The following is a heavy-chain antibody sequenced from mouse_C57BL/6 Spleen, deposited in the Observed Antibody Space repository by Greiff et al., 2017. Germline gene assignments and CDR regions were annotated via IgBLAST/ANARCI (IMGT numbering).Heavy chain of an antibody. CDR3: ARRTYYDYDFDD. Sequence: QVQLQQPGAELVKPGASVKMSCKASGYTFTSYWITWVKQRPGQGLEWIGDIYPGSGSTNYNEKFKSKATLTVDTSASTTYMQLSSLTSEDSAVYYLARRTYYDYDFDDWGQGTTLTVS. D-gene: IGHD2-4*01. CDR1: GYTFTSYW. V-gene: IGHV1-55*01. CDR2: IYPGSGST. J-gene: IGHJ2*01.